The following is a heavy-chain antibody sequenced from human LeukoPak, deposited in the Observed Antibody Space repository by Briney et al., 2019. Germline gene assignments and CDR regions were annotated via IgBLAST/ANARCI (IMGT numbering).Heavy chain of an antibody. Sequence: PGESLRLSCVASGFTVSSYHMSWVRQAPGKGLEWVSGISWNSGSIGYADSVKGRFTISRDNAKNSLYLQMNSLRAEDTALYYCAKDTADDYITGTEEADAFDIWGQGTMVTVSS. J-gene: IGHJ3*02. CDR3: AKDTADDYITGTEEADAFDI. V-gene: IGHV3-9*01. D-gene: IGHD1-20*01. CDR1: GFTVSSYH. CDR2: ISWNSGSI.